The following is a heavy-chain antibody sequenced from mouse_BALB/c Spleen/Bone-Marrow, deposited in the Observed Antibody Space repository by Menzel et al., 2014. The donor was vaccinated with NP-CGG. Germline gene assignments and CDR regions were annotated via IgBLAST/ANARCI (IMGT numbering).Heavy chain of an antibody. CDR2: ISGGGSYT. D-gene: IGHD2-4*01. CDR1: GFSFNSYG. V-gene: IGHV5-9-2*01. Sequence: EVNLVESGGGLVKSGGSLKLSCAASGFSFNSYGMSWVRQTPEKRLEWVATISGGGSYTFYPDSVKGQFTISRDNAKNNLYLQLSSLRSEDTALYYCARHAYYDQTEVSFVYWGPGTLVTVSA. J-gene: IGHJ3*01. CDR3: ARHAYYDQTEVSFVY.